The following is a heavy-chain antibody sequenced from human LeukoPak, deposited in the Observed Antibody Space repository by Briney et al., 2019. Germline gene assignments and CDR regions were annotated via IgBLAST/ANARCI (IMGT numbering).Heavy chain of an antibody. D-gene: IGHD3-22*01. Sequence: PSETLSLTCTVSGGSISSSSYYWGWIRQPPGKGLEWIGSIYYSGSTHYNPSLKSRVTISVDTSQNQFSLKLSSVTAADTAVYYCARNDSSGYFDYWGQGTLVTVSS. CDR3: ARNDSSGYFDY. CDR1: GGSISSSSYY. CDR2: IYYSGST. J-gene: IGHJ4*02. V-gene: IGHV4-39*07.